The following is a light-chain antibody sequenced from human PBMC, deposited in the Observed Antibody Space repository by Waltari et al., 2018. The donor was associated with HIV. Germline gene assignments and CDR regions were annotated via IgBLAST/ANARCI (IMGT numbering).Light chain of an antibody. J-gene: IGLJ3*02. Sequence: QSVLTQPPSASGTPGQRVTSSSSGSSSNLGSSHVSWYQQPPGTAPKLLIYRNNQRPSGVPDRFSGSKSGTSASLAISGLRSEDEADYYCAAWDDSLSGPWVFGGGTKLTVL. CDR1: SSNLGSSH. V-gene: IGLV1-47*01. CDR3: AAWDDSLSGPWV. CDR2: RNN.